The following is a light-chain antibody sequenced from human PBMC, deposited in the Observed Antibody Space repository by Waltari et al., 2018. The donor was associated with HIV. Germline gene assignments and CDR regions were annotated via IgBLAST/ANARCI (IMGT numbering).Light chain of an antibody. CDR1: RSLLYNSNDENF. CDR2: WAS. CDR3: QQYYSAPYT. V-gene: IGKV4-1*01. Sequence: VMTQSTGSLAVILGERATINCKSSRSLLYNSNDENFLAWYQQKPGQPPKLLVYWASTRESGVPDRFSGSGSGTDFTLTINSLQAEDVAIYYCQQYYSAPYTFGQGTKLEIK. J-gene: IGKJ2*01.